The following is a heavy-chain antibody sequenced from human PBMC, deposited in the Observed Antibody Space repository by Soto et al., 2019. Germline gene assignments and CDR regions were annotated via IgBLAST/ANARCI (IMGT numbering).Heavy chain of an antibody. Sequence: SETLSLTCTVSGGSISSGGYYWSWIRQHPGKGLEWIGYIYYSGSTYYNPSLKSRVTISVDTSKNQFSLKLSSVTAADTAVYYCARHDIIAKILRGFDPWGQGTRVTVAS. V-gene: IGHV4-31*03. J-gene: IGHJ5*02. CDR1: GGSISSGGYY. CDR2: IYYSGST. CDR3: ARHDIIAKILRGFDP. D-gene: IGHD2-15*01.